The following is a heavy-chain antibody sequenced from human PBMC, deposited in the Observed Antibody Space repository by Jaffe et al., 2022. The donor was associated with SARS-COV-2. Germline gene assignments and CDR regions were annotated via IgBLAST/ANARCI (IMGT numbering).Heavy chain of an antibody. CDR2: VGGSGATK. D-gene: IGHD3-3*01. V-gene: IGHV3-23*04. J-gene: IGHJ6*02. CDR1: GFTFSNSA. Sequence: EVQLVESGGGLVQPGGSLRLSCAASGFTFSNSAMTWVRQAPGKGLEWVSGVGGSGATKYYADSVKGRFTISRDNSKDTLYLQMNSLRAEDTAVYYCARSLKVPLRFLEWFGGMDVWGQGTTVTVSS. CDR3: ARSLKVPLRFLEWFGGMDV.